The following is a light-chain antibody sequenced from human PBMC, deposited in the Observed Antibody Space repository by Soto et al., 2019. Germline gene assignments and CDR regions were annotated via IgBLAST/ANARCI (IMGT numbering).Light chain of an antibody. V-gene: IGKV3-11*01. Sequence: EIVSTQSPATLSVSPGERATLSCRASQSVSSNLAWYQQKPGQAPRLLIYGASNRATGVPDRFSGSGSGTDFTLTINSLEPEDFVVYYCQQRSNWPPITFGQGTRLEI. CDR2: GAS. CDR3: QQRSNWPPIT. J-gene: IGKJ5*01. CDR1: QSVSSN.